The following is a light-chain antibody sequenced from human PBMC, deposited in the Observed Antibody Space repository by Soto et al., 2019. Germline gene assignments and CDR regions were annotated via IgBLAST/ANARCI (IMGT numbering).Light chain of an antibody. J-gene: IGLJ1*01. CDR2: GVT. Sequence: QSVLTQPTSVSGSPGQSITISCTGNHNDIGTYDYVSWYQQHPGRAPRLLIHGVTTRPSGISGRFSASKSGLTASLTISGLQPEDEADYYCSSYTGSSTLVFGTGTKVTVL. CDR1: HNDIGTYDY. CDR3: SSYTGSSTLV. V-gene: IGLV2-14*03.